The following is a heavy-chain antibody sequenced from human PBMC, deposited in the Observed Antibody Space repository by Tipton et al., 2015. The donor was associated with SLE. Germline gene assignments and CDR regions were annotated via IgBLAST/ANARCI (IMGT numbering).Heavy chain of an antibody. CDR1: GGSFSGYS. D-gene: IGHD6-13*01. CDR2: INHSGST. Sequence: TLSLTCAVYGGSFSGYSWSWIRQPPGKGLEWIGEINHSGSTNYNPSLKSRVTISLNTSKNQFSLKLTSVTTADTAVYHCARDISGYSSSWFYYDSAMDVWGQGTPVTVSS. CDR3: ARDISGYSSSWFYYDSAMDV. J-gene: IGHJ6*02. V-gene: IGHV4-34*01.